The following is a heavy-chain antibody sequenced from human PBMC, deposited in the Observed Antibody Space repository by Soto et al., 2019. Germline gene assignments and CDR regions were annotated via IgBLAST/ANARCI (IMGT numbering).Heavy chain of an antibody. CDR2: ISYDGSNK. CDR3: AKALRGPGGAYGRDV. J-gene: IGHJ6*02. Sequence: QVQLVESGGGVVQPGRSLRLSCAASGFTFSSYGMHWVRQAPGKGLEWVAVISYDGSNKYYADSVKGRFTISRDNSKNTLYMQMNSLRAEDTAVYYGAKALRGPGGAYGRDVWGRGTTVTVSS. V-gene: IGHV3-30*18. D-gene: IGHD1-26*01. CDR1: GFTFSSYG.